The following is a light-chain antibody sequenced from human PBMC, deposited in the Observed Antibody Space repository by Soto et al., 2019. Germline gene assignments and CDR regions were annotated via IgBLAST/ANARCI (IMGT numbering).Light chain of an antibody. V-gene: IGKV3-15*01. CDR1: QRISSN. CDR3: QHYNNWPPWT. J-gene: IGKJ1*01. Sequence: EVVMTQSPATLSVSPGERATLSCRASQRISSNLAWYQQRRGQAPRLLIYGASTMDPGIPARLSVSGSETEFTLTISSLQSEDFAVYYCQHYNNWPPWTFGQGTKVEIK. CDR2: GAS.